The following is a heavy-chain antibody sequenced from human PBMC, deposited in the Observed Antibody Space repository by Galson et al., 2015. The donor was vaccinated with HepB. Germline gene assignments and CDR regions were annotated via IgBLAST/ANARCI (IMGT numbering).Heavy chain of an antibody. CDR2: IYTSGST. J-gene: IGHJ4*02. CDR3: ARAPGINYYFDY. CDR1: GGSISSGSYY. D-gene: IGHD1-14*01. Sequence: LTCTVSGGSISSGSYYWSWIRQPAGKGLEWIGRIYTSGSTNYNPSLKSRVTMSVDTSKNQFSLKLSSVTAADTAVYYCARAPGINYYFDYWGQGTLVTVSS. V-gene: IGHV4-61*02.